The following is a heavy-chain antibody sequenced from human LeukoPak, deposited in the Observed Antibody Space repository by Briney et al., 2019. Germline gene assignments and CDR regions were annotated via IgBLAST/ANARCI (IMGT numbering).Heavy chain of an antibody. CDR1: GFTFSSYS. J-gene: IGHJ4*02. CDR3: ARVTGYMIEDYFDY. D-gene: IGHD3-22*01. CDR2: ISSSSSTI. V-gene: IGHV3-48*01. Sequence: GGSLRLSCAASGFTFSSYSMNWVRQAPGKGLEWVSYISSSSSTIHYADSVKGRFTISRDNARNSLYLQMNSLRAEDTAVYYCARVTGYMIEDYFDYWGQGTLVTVSS.